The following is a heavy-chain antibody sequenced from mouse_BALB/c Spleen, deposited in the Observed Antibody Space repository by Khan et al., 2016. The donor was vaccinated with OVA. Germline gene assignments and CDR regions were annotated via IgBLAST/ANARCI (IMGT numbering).Heavy chain of an antibody. CDR3: ARQPYYHYYIMDY. D-gene: IGHD2-10*01. CDR1: GFSLTNYG. CDR2: IWSAGSA. V-gene: IGHV2-6-1*01. J-gene: IGHJ4*01. Sequence: VQLKQSGPGLVAPSQSLSITCTISGFSLTNYGVHWVRQPPGKGLEWLVVIWSAGSATYNSALKSRLSISKDNSKNQVFLKMISLQTDDTAMYYCARQPYYHYYIMDYWGQGTAVTVSS.